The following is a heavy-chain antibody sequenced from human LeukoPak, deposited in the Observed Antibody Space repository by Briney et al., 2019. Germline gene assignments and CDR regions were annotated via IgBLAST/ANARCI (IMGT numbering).Heavy chain of an antibody. CDR2: TYYRSKWYN. Sequence: SQTLSLTCAISGDSVSSNSAAWNWIRQSPSRGLEWLGRTYYRSKWYNDYAVSVKSRITINPDTSKNQFSLQLNSVTPEDTAVYYCARDHGSGSYPLPTYYYYMDVWGKGTTVTVSS. J-gene: IGHJ6*03. CDR3: ARDHGSGSYPLPTYYYYMDV. CDR1: GDSVSSNSAA. D-gene: IGHD3-10*01. V-gene: IGHV6-1*01.